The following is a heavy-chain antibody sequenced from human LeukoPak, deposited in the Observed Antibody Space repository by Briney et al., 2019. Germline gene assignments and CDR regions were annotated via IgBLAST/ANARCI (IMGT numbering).Heavy chain of an antibody. CDR2: IYHSGST. D-gene: IGHD3-22*01. CDR1: GDSISSGAYY. Sequence: SQTLSLTCNVSGDSISSGAYYWSWIRQRPGKGLEWIGYIYHSGSTNYNPSLKSRVTISVDTSKNQFSLKLSSVTAADTAVYYCARGVGTMIVVVTHRLHWFDPWGQGTLVTVSS. CDR3: ARGVGTMIVVVTHRLHWFDP. V-gene: IGHV4-30-4*01. J-gene: IGHJ5*02.